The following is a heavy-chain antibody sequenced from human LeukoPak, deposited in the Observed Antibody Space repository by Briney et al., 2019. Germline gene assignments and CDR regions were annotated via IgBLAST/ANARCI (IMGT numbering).Heavy chain of an antibody. D-gene: IGHD5-12*01. Sequence: GGSLRLSCSASGFTFSNYPMHWVRQAPGKRLEYVSAISGNGANTYYADSVKGRFTISRNNSKNTLYLQMNSLRAEDTAVYYCARYSGYDSGPTGYFDYWGQGTLVTVSS. V-gene: IGHV3-64*04. CDR3: ARYSGYDSGPTGYFDY. CDR1: GFTFSNYP. CDR2: ISGNGANT. J-gene: IGHJ4*02.